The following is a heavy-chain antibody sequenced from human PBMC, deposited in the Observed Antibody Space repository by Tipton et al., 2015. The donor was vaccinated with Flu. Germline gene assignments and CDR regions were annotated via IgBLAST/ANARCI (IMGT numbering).Heavy chain of an antibody. CDR2: ISDSGNT. V-gene: IGHV4-59*08. CDR1: GGSISSFY. D-gene: IGHD6-13*01. CDR3: ARRTYGSSWYFYAFDI. Sequence: TLSLTCTVSGGSISSFYWNWIRQPPGKGLEWIGRISDSGNTNYNPSLQSRVIMSVDTSKNQFSLRLSSVTAADTAIYFCARRTYGSSWYFYAFDIWGQGTIVTVSS. J-gene: IGHJ3*02.